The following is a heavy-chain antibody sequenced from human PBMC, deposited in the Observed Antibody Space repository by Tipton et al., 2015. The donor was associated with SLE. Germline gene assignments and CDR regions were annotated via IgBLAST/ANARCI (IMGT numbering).Heavy chain of an antibody. CDR1: GGSFSGYY. J-gene: IGHJ4*02. CDR3: ARFVPALGDDY. Sequence: TLSLTCAVYGGSFSGYYWSWIRQPPGKGLEWIGEINHSGSTNYNPSLKSRVTISVDTSKNQFSLKLGSVTAADTAVYYCARFVPALGDDYWGQGTLVTVSS. D-gene: IGHD2-2*01. CDR2: INHSGST. V-gene: IGHV4-34*01.